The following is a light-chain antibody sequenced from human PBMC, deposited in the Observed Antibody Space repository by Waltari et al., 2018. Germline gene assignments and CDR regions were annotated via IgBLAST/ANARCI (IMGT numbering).Light chain of an antibody. V-gene: IGKV1-9*01. Sequence: DIQLTQSPSFLSASVGDRVTITCRASQDISSSLAWYQQKPGRAPKLLIYAASTLQSGVPSRLSGSGSGTEFTLTISCLQSEDFATYYCQQYYSYPLTFGGGTKVEIK. CDR3: QQYYSYPLT. CDR2: AAS. CDR1: QDISSS. J-gene: IGKJ4*01.